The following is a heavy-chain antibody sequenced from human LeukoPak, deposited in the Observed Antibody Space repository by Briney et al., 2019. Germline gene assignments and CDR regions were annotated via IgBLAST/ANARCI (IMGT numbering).Heavy chain of an antibody. CDR3: TTPEGYSYGGLFDY. D-gene: IGHD5-18*01. Sequence: GGSLRLSCAASGNYWMHWVRQAPGKGLVWVSHINSDGSWTSYADSVKGRFTISKDNAKNTVYLQMNSLKAEDTAVYYCTTPEGYSYGGLFDYWGQGTLVTVSS. CDR1: GNYW. V-gene: IGHV3-74*01. CDR2: INSDGSWT. J-gene: IGHJ4*02.